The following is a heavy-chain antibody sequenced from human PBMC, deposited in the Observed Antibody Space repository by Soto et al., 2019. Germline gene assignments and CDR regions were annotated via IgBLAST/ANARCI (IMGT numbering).Heavy chain of an antibody. Sequence: QVQLVQSGAEVKKPGASVTVSCKPSGYPLPDFYIHWVRQAPGQGLEWMPWINPHTGDTNTALKFQGRVTMTRDTSINTAFMELTRLSSDDTAVYYCAREGGAAPGARREWYLDLWGRGTLVSVSS. V-gene: IGHV1-2*02. J-gene: IGHJ2*01. CDR1: GYPLPDFY. CDR2: INPHTGDT. CDR3: AREGGAAPGARREWYLDL. D-gene: IGHD6-25*01.